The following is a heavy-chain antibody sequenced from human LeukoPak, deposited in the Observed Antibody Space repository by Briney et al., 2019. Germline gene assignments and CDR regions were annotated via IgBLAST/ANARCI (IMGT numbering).Heavy chain of an antibody. Sequence: PGGSLRLSCAASGFTFSTHWMNWVRQAPGKGLEWVANIKEDGSEKYFVDSVKGRSTISRDNAKNSLYLQMNSLRAEDTAVYYCARKGYSYGGFDYWGQGTLVTVSS. D-gene: IGHD5-18*01. CDR3: ARKGYSYGGFDY. CDR1: GFTFSTHW. CDR2: IKEDGSEK. V-gene: IGHV3-7*01. J-gene: IGHJ4*02.